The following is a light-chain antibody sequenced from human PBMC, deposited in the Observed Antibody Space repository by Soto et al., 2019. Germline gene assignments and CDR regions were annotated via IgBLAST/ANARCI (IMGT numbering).Light chain of an antibody. V-gene: IGLV1-40*01. CDR3: QSYDTSLSGFVV. CDR2: GNS. Sequence: QSALTQPPSVSGAPGQRVTISCTGSNSNIWAGYDVHWYQQLPGTAPKLLIYGNSNRPSGVPDRFSGSKSGTSASLAITGLQAEDEADYYCQSYDTSLSGFVVFGGGTKLTVL. J-gene: IGLJ2*01. CDR1: NSNIWAGYD.